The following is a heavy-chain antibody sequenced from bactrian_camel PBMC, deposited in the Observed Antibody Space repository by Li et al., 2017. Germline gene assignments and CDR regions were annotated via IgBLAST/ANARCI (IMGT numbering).Heavy chain of an antibody. V-gene: IGHV3S1*01. Sequence: HVQLVESGGGLVQPGGSLRLSCSVTTWSFSRYWMYWVRQAPGKGLECVSTTSVTGGVTYYADSVKGRFAISRDNAKNTVYLQMYGLKPEDTGMYYCAVDTDWGNGGCTWWLLRRNLDASPGDSAYWGQGTQVTVS. CDR2: TSVTGGVT. J-gene: IGHJ4*01. CDR3: AVDTDWGNGGCTWWLLRRNLDASPGDSAY. D-gene: IGHD2*01. CDR1: TWSFSRYW.